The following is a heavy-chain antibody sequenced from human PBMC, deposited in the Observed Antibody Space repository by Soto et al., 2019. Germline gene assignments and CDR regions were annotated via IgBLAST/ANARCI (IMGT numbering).Heavy chain of an antibody. J-gene: IGHJ4*02. CDR3: AKDIVAVGGYETFDS. CDR2: ISGSGGST. Sequence: EVQLSQSGGGLVQPGGSLRLSCAASGFTFSNFAMRWVRQAPGKGLEWVSDISGSGGSTYYAESVKGRFTISRDNSKNTLFLQMNSLRVEDTAVYYCAKDIVAVGGYETFDSWGQGTMVTVSS. CDR1: GFTFSNFA. D-gene: IGHD5-12*01. V-gene: IGHV3-23*01.